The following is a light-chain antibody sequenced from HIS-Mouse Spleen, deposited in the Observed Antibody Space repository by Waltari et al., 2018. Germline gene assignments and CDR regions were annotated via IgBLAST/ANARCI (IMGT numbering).Light chain of an antibody. CDR1: QGISSY. V-gene: IGKV1-8*01. CDR3: QQYYSYPPP. J-gene: IGKJ1*01. Sequence: AIRMTQSPSSFSASTGDRVTITCRASQGISSYLAWYQQKQWKAPKLLIYAASTLQSGVPSRFSGSGSGTDFTYTISCQQSEDFATYYCQQYYSYPPPFGQGTKVEIK. CDR2: AAS.